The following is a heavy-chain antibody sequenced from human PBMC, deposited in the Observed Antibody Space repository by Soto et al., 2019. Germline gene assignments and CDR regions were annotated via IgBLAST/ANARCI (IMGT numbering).Heavy chain of an antibody. V-gene: IGHV1-18*01. J-gene: IGHJ4*02. CDR1: GYTFINYH. D-gene: IGHD5-12*01. CDR3: EKSPRGEMATD. CDR2: INTYNGMT. Sequence: QVQLVQSGGEVKKPGASVTVSCKASGYTFINYHITWVRQAPGQGLEWMAWINTYNGMTDYAQKFQGRVTMTRDTSTSTAYMELRKLGSDDTAVYFCEKSPRGEMATDWGQGTLVTVSS.